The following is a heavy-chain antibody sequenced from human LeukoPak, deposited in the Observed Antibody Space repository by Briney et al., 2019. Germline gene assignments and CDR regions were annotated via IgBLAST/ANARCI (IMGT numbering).Heavy chain of an antibody. CDR1: GFTFSSYA. Sequence: GGSLRLSCAASGFTFSSYAMHWVRQAPGKGLEWVAVISYDGSNKYYADSVKGRFTISRDSSKNTLYLQMNSLRAEDTAVYYCARDRRQLDYWGQGTLVTVSS. V-gene: IGHV3-30*04. D-gene: IGHD6-13*01. CDR2: ISYDGSNK. J-gene: IGHJ4*02. CDR3: ARDRRQLDY.